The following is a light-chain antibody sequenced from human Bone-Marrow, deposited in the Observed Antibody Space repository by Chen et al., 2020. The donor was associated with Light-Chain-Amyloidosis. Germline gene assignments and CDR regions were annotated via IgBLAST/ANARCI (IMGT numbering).Light chain of an antibody. CDR2: DDS. J-gene: IGLJ2*01. CDR3: QVWDGRSDHVV. V-gene: IGLV3-21*02. Sequence: SYVLTQPSSVSVAPGQTATIACGGNNIGSTSVHWYQQTPGQAPLLVVYDDSDRPSGIPERLSGSNAGNTATLTISRVEAGDEADYYCQVWDGRSDHVVFGGGTKLTVL. CDR1: NIGSTS.